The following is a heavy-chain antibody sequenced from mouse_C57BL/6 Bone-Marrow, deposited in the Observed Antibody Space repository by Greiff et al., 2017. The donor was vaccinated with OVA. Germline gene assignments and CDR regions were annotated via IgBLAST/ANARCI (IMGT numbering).Heavy chain of an antibody. Sequence: EVKLVESGGDLVKPGGSLKLSCAASGFTFSSYGMSWVRQTPDKRLEWVATISSGGSYTYYPDSVKGRFTISRDNAKNTLYLQMSSLKSDDTAMYYCARNYYGSDYWGQGTTLTGSS. D-gene: IGHD1-1*01. V-gene: IGHV5-6*01. CDR2: ISSGGSYT. CDR1: GFTFSSYG. J-gene: IGHJ2*01. CDR3: ARNYYGSDY.